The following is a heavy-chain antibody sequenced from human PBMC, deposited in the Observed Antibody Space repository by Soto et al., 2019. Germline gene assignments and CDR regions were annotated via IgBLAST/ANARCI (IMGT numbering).Heavy chain of an antibody. D-gene: IGHD3-22*01. V-gene: IGHV1-3*01. Sequence: ASVKVSCKASRYTFTSYCIHWVRQAPGQRLEWTGWINAGNGNTKYSEKFQGRVTITRDTSASTAYLELSSLRSEDTAVYYCARDPNDSSAYYHHYYYGMDVWGQGTTVTVSS. J-gene: IGHJ6*02. CDR1: RYTFTSYC. CDR2: INAGNGNT. CDR3: ARDPNDSSAYYHHYYYGMDV.